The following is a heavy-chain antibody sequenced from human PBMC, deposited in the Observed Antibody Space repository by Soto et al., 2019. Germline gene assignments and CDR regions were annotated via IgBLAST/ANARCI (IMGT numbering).Heavy chain of an antibody. CDR2: IYWDDDK. J-gene: IGHJ5*02. Sequence: QITLKESGPTLVKPTQTLTLTCTFSGFSLSTSGVGVGWISHPPGKALEWLALIYWDDDKRYSPSLKRRLTTTKDTSKNQVVLTMTNMDPVDTATYYCALITSSWYNSLLDPWGQGTLVTVSS. CDR1: GFSLSTSGVG. D-gene: IGHD6-13*01. V-gene: IGHV2-5*02. CDR3: ALITSSWYNSLLDP.